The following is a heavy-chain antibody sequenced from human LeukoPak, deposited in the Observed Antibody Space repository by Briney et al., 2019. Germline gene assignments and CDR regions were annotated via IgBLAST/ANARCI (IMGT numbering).Heavy chain of an antibody. CDR1: GFTFSTYN. D-gene: IGHD6-13*01. Sequence: GGSLRLSCAASGFTFSTYNMNWVRQAPGKGLEWVSSISSSSNYIYYADSVKGRFTISRDNAKNSLYLQMNSLRAEDTAVYYCARAGGSSSCYDYWGQGTLVTVSS. CDR2: ISSSSNYI. CDR3: ARAGGSSSCYDY. J-gene: IGHJ4*02. V-gene: IGHV3-21*01.